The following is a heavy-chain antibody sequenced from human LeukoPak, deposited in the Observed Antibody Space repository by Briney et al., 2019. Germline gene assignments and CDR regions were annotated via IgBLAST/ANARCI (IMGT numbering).Heavy chain of an antibody. J-gene: IGHJ4*02. D-gene: IGHD2-2*01. CDR1: GFTFSSYI. Sequence: GGSLRLSCVVSGFTFSSYIMHWVRQAPGKGLEWVAFIRYDGSNKYYADSVKGRFTISRDNSKNTLYLQMNSLRAEDTAVYYCAKGRIVVVPAAPEFDYWGQGTLVTVSS. V-gene: IGHV3-30*02. CDR3: AKGRIVVVPAAPEFDY. CDR2: IRYDGSNK.